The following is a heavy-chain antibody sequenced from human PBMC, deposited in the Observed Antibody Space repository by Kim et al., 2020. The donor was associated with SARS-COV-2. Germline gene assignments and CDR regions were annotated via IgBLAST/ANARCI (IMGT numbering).Heavy chain of an antibody. CDR2: IYYSGST. CDR3: ASTPLEVEGGLEWLCKGDYYYGMDI. V-gene: IGHV4-59*01. D-gene: IGHD3-3*01. Sequence: SETLSLTCTVSGGSISSYYWSWIRQPPGKGLEWIGYIYYSGSTNYNPSLKSRVTISVDTSKNQFSLKLSSVTAADTAVYYCASTPLEVEGGLEWLCKGDYYYGMDIWGQGTTVTVSS. J-gene: IGHJ6*02. CDR1: GGSISSYY.